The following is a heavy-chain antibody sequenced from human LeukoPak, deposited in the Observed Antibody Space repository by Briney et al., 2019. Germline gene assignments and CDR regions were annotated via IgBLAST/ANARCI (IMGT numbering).Heavy chain of an antibody. CDR2: IYYSGST. D-gene: IGHD3-3*01. CDR1: GGSISSYY. J-gene: IGHJ5*02. CDR3: ARPNYDFWSGYWFDP. V-gene: IGHV4-59*08. Sequence: PSETLSLTCTVSGGSISSYYWSWIRQPPGKGLEWIGYIYYSGSTNYNPSLKSRVTISVDTSKIQFSLKLSSVTAADTAVYYCARPNYDFWSGYWFDPWGQGTLVTVSS.